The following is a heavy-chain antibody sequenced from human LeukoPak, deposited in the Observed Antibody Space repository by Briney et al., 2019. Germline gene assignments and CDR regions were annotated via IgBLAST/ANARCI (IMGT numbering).Heavy chain of an antibody. D-gene: IGHD3-10*01. CDR1: GFTFSSYS. V-gene: IGHV3-21*01. J-gene: IGHJ6*03. CDR2: ISSSSSYI. Sequence: AGGSLRLSCAASGFTFSSYSINWVRQPPGKGLEWVSSISSSSSYIYYADSVKGRFTISRDNAKNSLYLQMNSLRAEDTAVYYCARWFGELLHLDYYYYYMDVWGKGTTVTVSS. CDR3: ARWFGELLHLDYYYYYMDV.